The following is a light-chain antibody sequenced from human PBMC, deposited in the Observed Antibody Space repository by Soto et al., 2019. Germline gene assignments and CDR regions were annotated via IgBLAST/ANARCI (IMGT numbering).Light chain of an antibody. CDR2: GAS. J-gene: IGKJ1*01. CDR1: QSLRSS. Sequence: ETLMTQSPDTLSVSLGERATLSCRASQSLRSSLAWYQQKPGQAPSLLIYGASTRATGTPARFSGSGSGTDFTLTISSLQPEDFATYYCLQDYNYPRTFAQGTKVDIK. CDR3: LQDYNYPRT. V-gene: IGKV3-15*01.